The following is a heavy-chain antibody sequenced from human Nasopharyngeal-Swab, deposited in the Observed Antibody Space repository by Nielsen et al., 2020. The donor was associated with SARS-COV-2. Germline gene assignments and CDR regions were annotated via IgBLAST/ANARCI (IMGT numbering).Heavy chain of an antibody. CDR2: IYSGGST. J-gene: IGHJ6*03. Sequence: VRQAPGKGLEWVSVIYSGGSTYYADSVKGRFTISRDNSKNTLYLQMNSLRAEDTAVYYCAGGNYDFWSGSRPNYYYYMDVWGKGTTVTVSS. D-gene: IGHD3-3*01. CDR3: AGGNYDFWSGSRPNYYYYMDV. V-gene: IGHV3-66*01.